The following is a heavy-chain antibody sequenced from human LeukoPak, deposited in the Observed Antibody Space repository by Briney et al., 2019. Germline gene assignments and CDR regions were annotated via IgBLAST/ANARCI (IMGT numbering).Heavy chain of an antibody. CDR3: ARVGTPARRWYFDY. V-gene: IGHV3-33*08. CDR2: IWYDGSNK. J-gene: IGHJ4*02. CDR1: GFTFSSFS. Sequence: GGSLRLSCAAPGFTFSSFSFNWVRQAPGKGLEWVAVIWYDGSNKYYADSVKGRFTISRDNSKNTLYLQMNSLRAEDTAVYYCARVGTPARRWYFDYWGQGTLVTVSS. D-gene: IGHD1-14*01.